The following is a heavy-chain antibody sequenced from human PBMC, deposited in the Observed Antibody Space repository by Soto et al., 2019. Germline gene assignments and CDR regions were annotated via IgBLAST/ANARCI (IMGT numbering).Heavy chain of an antibody. CDR3: ASGSTWEDPTKLYMPLTP. J-gene: IGHJ5*02. CDR1: GGTFSSYA. V-gene: IGHV1-69*06. D-gene: IGHD3-10*01. CDR2: IIPIFGTA. Sequence: SVKVSCKASGGTFSSYAISWVRQAPGQGLEWMGGIIPIFGTANYAQKFQGRVTITADKSTSTAYMELSSLRSEDTAVYYCASGSTWEDPTKLYMPLTPWGQGTLVTVSS.